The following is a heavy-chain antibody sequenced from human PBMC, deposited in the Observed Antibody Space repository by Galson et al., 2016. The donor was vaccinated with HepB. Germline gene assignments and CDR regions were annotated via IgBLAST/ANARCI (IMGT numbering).Heavy chain of an antibody. V-gene: IGHV2-70*11. CDR1: GFSLSASGMS. CDR3: ARRGSSGWYTS. Sequence: PALVTPTQTLTLTCTFSGFSLSASGMSVSWFRQPPGKALEWLARINWDDVKYYSASLKTRLTISKDTSKNQVVLTMTNMDPVDTATYYCARRGSSGWYTSWGQGTLVTVSS. CDR2: INWDDVK. J-gene: IGHJ5*02. D-gene: IGHD6-19*01.